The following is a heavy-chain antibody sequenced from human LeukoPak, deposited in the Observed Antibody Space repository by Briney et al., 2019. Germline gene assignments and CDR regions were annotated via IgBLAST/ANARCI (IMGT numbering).Heavy chain of an antibody. V-gene: IGHV4-4*07. CDR3: ARGRGIYYDSSSYYWAGSRRYYYMDV. J-gene: IGHJ6*03. CDR2: IYTSGST. CDR1: GGSISSYY. Sequence: SETLSLTCTVSGGSISSYYWSWIRQPAGKGLEWIGRIYTSGSTNYNPSLKSRVTMSVDTSKNQFSLKLSSVTAADTAVYYCARGRGIYYDSSSYYWAGSRRYYYMDVWGKGTTVTISS. D-gene: IGHD3-22*01.